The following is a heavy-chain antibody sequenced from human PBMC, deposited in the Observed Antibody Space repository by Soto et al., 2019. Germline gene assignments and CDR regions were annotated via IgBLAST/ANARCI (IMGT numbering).Heavy chain of an antibody. V-gene: IGHV2-5*01. D-gene: IGHD3-22*01. Sequence: TGPPPRYHKNTLTHTCTFPGFSHTSSREGVGWIRKPPGKALEWLALIYWNDDKRYSPSLKSRLTITKDTSKNQVVLTMTNMDPVDTATYYCAHRLGYYDSSGPGFDYWGQGTLVTVSS. CDR3: AHRLGYYDSSGPGFDY. CDR2: IYWNDDK. J-gene: IGHJ4*02. CDR1: GFSHTSSREG.